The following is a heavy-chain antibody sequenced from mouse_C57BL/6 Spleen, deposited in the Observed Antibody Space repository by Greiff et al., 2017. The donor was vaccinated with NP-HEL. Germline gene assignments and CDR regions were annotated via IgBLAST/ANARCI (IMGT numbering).Heavy chain of an antibody. D-gene: IGHD1-1*01. CDR3: ARLNYYGSSPFAY. Sequence: QVQLQQPGAELVKPGASVKMSCKASGYTFTSYWITWVKQRPGQGLEWIGDIYPGSGSTNYNEKFKSKATLTVDTSSSTAYMQLSSLTSEDSAVYYCARLNYYGSSPFAYWGQGTLVTVSA. CDR2: IYPGSGST. CDR1: GYTFTSYW. J-gene: IGHJ3*01. V-gene: IGHV1-55*01.